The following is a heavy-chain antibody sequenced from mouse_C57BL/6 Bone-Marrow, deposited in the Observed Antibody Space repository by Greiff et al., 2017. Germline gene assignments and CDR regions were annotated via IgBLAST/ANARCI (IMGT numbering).Heavy chain of an antibody. CDR3: ARSLYEWSFDY. Sequence: QVQLQQPGAELVKPGASVTMSCKASGYTFTSYWVTWVKQRPGQGLEWIGEIYPGSGSTNYNEKFKSKATLTVDTSSSTAYMQLSSLTSEDSAVYYCARSLYEWSFDYWGQGTTLTVSS. CDR1: GYTFTSYW. D-gene: IGHD2-12*01. V-gene: IGHV1-55*01. J-gene: IGHJ2*01. CDR2: IYPGSGST.